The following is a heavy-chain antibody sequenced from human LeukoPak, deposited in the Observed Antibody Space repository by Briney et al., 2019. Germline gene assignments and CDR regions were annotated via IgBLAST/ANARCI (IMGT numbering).Heavy chain of an antibody. V-gene: IGHV3-21*01. CDR3: ARGDELLRYFDWLPAPFQYGMDV. CDR2: ISSSSSYI. D-gene: IGHD3-9*01. Sequence: GGSLRLSCAASGFTFSSYSMNWVRQAPGKGLEWVSSISSSSSYIYYADSVKGRFTISRDNAKNSLYLQMNSLRAEDTAVYYCARGDELLRYFDWLPAPFQYGMDVWGQGTTVTVSS. CDR1: GFTFSSYS. J-gene: IGHJ6*02.